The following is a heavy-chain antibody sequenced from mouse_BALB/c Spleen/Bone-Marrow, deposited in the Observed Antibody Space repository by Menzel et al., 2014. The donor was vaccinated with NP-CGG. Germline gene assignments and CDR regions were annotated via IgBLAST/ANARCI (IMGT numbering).Heavy chain of an antibody. V-gene: IGHV5-17*02. CDR1: GFTFSSFG. D-gene: IGHD4-1*01. CDR3: TRGGNWDDFDY. CDR2: ISSGSSTI. Sequence: VQLKESGGGLVQPGGSRKLSCAASGFTFSSFGMHWVRQAPEKGLEWVAYISSGSSTIFYADTVKGRFTVSRDNPKNTLFLQMTSLRSEDTAMYYCTRGGNWDDFDYWGQGTILTVSS. J-gene: IGHJ2*01.